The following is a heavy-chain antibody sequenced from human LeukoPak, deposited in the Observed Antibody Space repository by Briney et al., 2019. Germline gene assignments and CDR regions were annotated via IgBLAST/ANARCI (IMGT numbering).Heavy chain of an antibody. V-gene: IGHV3-7*01. J-gene: IGHJ4*02. CDR2: IKQDGSEK. CDR3: ARVVAGTIKWGLIDY. Sequence: GGSLRLSCAASGFTFSSYWMSWVRQAPGKGLEWVANIKQDGSEKYYVDSVKGRFTISRDNAKNSLYLQMNSLRAEDTAVYYCARVVAGTIKWGLIDYWGQGTLVTVSS. CDR1: GFTFSSYW. D-gene: IGHD6-19*01.